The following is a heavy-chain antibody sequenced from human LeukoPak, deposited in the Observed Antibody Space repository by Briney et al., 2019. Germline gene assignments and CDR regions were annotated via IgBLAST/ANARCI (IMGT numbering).Heavy chain of an antibody. J-gene: IGHJ6*03. CDR1: GYSISSGYY. V-gene: IGHV4-38-2*02. Sequence: SETLSLTCTVSGYSISSGYYWGWIRQPPGKGLEWIGSIYHSGSTYYNPSLKSRVTISVDTSKNQFSLKLSSVTAADTAVYYCARALGWSGRYYYYMDVWGKGTTVTVSS. CDR2: IYHSGST. CDR3: ARALGWSGRYYYYMDV. D-gene: IGHD3-3*01.